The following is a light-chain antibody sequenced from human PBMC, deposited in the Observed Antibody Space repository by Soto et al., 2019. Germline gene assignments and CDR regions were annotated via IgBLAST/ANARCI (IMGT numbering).Light chain of an antibody. J-gene: IGKJ1*01. CDR1: QSVSSN. CDR2: GAS. CDR3: HQYSDWPGT. V-gene: IGKV3-15*01. Sequence: EIVLTQSPGTLSLSPGQRATLSCRASQSVSSNYLAWYQQKPGQAPSLLIHGASARATGIPGRFSGSGSGTEFTLTISSLQSEDVAVYYCHQYSDWPGTFGLGTKVDIK.